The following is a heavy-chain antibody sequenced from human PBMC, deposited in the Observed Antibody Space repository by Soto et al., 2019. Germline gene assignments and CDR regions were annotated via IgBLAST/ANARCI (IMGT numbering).Heavy chain of an antibody. V-gene: IGHV4-4*07. CDR1: GASISGFY. Sequence: SETLSLTCTVSGASISGFYWSWIRKSAGKGLEWIGRIYATGTTDYNPSLKSRVMMSVDTSKKQFSLKLRSVTAADTAVYYCVRDGTKTLRDWFDPWGQGSVVTVSS. D-gene: IGHD1-1*01. CDR2: IYATGTT. CDR3: VRDGTKTLRDWFDP. J-gene: IGHJ5*02.